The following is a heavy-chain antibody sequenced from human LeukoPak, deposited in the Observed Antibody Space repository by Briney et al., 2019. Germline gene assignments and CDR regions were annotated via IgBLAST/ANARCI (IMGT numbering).Heavy chain of an antibody. Sequence: SVKVSCKASGGTFSSYAISWVRQAPGQGLEWMGGIIPIFGTANYAQKFQGRVTITTDESTSTAYMELSSLRSEDTAVYYCGRDNRDRITIFGVVPNWFDPWGQGTLVTVSS. V-gene: IGHV1-69*05. CDR2: IIPIFGTA. CDR1: GGTFSSYA. CDR3: GRDNRDRITIFGVVPNWFDP. J-gene: IGHJ5*02. D-gene: IGHD3-3*01.